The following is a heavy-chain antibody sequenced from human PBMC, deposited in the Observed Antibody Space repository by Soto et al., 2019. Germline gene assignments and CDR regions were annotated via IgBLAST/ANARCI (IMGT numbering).Heavy chain of an antibody. Sequence: EVQLVESGGGLVQPGGSLRLSCAASGFTFGNYWMYWVRQAPGKGLVWVSRINSDGSVSSYADSVKGRLTISRDNVKNTLYLQMDSLRVEDTAVYYCARGDCVGGTCYSLAGAFYYYMDVLGKWTAVTVFS. J-gene: IGHJ6*03. CDR2: INSDGSVS. D-gene: IGHD2-15*01. V-gene: IGHV3-74*01. CDR1: GFTFGNYW. CDR3: ARGDCVGGTCYSLAGAFYYYMDV.